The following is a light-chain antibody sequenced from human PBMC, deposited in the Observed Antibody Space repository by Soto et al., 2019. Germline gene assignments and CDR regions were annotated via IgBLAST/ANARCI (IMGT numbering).Light chain of an antibody. CDR1: QSVGSY. J-gene: IGKJ2*01. CDR2: GAS. CDR3: QQRDKWPRT. Sequence: EIVLTQSPATLSLSPGERATLSCRASQSVGSYLAWYQHKPGQAPRLLIYGASNRAADIPVRFSGRGSGTDFTLNISSLESGDSAVYYCQQRDKWPRTFGQGTKLEIK. V-gene: IGKV3-11*01.